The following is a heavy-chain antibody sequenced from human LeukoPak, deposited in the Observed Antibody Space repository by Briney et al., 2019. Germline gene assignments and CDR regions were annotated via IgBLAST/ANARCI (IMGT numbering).Heavy chain of an antibody. CDR2: ISSSGGST. Sequence: GGSLRLSCAASGFTFSSYAMSWVRQAPGQGLEWVSTISSSGGSTYYADSLKGRFTISRDYSKNTLFLQMNSLRAEDTAVYYCAKSCSVVAPSEVDYFDYWGQGTLVTVSS. V-gene: IGHV3-23*01. CDR3: AKSCSVVAPSEVDYFDY. J-gene: IGHJ4*02. D-gene: IGHD6-13*01. CDR1: GFTFSSYA.